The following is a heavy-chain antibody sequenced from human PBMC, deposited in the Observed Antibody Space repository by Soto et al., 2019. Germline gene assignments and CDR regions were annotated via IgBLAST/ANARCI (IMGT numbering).Heavy chain of an antibody. CDR2: IYHSGST. J-gene: IGHJ3*02. Sequence: QLQLQESGSGLVKPSQTLSLTCAVSGGSISSGGYSWSWIRQPPGKGLEWIGYIYHSGSTYYNPSXXSRVTQSVVRXXNXFXXQLSAVTTADTAVHYCARATYYYDRSGYYSPAFAIWGQGTMVPVSS. V-gene: IGHV4-30-2*01. CDR1: GGSISSGGYS. CDR3: ARATYYYDRSGYYSPAFAI. D-gene: IGHD3-22*01.